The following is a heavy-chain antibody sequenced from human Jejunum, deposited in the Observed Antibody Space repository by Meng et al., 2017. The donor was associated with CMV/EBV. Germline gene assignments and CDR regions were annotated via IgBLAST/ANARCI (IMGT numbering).Heavy chain of an antibody. J-gene: IGHJ4*02. Sequence: ITSSGYYWGWIRQPPGKGLEWIGNIFYSGSTYYNPSLKSRVVISVDTSRNQFSLKLSSVTAADTAVYYCARAPYNYFDSSGDPPDYWGQGTLVTVSS. CDR2: IFYSGST. CDR3: ARAPYNYFDSSGDPPDY. CDR1: ITSSGYY. D-gene: IGHD3-22*01. V-gene: IGHV4-39*07.